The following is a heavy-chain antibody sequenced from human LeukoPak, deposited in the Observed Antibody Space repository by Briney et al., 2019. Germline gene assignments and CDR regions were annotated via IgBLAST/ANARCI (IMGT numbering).Heavy chain of an antibody. Sequence: ASVKVSCKTSGYTFTSYGISWVRQAPGQGLEWMGWISAYNGNTNYAQKLQGRVTMTTDISTSTAYMELRSLRSDDTAVYYCAAVLSTANGRWFDPWGQGTLVTVSS. J-gene: IGHJ5*02. CDR2: ISAYNGNT. V-gene: IGHV1-18*01. D-gene: IGHD2/OR15-2a*01. CDR3: AAVLSTANGRWFDP. CDR1: GYTFTSYG.